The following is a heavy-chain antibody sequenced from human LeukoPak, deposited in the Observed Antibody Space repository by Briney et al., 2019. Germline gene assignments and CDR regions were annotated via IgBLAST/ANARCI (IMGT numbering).Heavy chain of an antibody. CDR3: ARRVGTTVTTYFDF. CDR1: GGSISSGGYS. V-gene: IGHV4-30-2*01. Sequence: SETLSLTCAVSGGSISSGGYSWSWIRQPPGEGLEWIGYIYHTGTTYYNPSLKSRVTISLDRSKNQFSLKLSSVTAADTAVYYCARRVGTTVTTYFDFWGQGTLVTVSS. D-gene: IGHD4-17*01. CDR2: IYHTGTT. J-gene: IGHJ4*02.